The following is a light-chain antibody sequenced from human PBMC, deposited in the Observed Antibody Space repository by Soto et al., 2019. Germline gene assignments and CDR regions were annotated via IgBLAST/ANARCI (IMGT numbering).Light chain of an antibody. CDR2: DVS. V-gene: IGKV3-11*01. Sequence: KVMLQARPTLSLSTGERVTLTCTASQSVSNSLAWYQQKPGQPPRLLIYDVSNRATGIPARFSGSGSGTDFTLTITSLEPEDFAVYFCHQRYNWPRVTSGQATLLEVK. CDR1: QSVSNS. CDR3: HQRYNWPRVT. J-gene: IGKJ5*01.